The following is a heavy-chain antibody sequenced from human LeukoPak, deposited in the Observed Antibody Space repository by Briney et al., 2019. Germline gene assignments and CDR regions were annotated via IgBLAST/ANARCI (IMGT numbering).Heavy chain of an antibody. CDR1: GITLSNYG. CDR2: LSGSGGGT. V-gene: IGHV3-23*01. D-gene: IGHD3-10*01. J-gene: IGHJ4*02. CDR3: AKRGVVIRVFLVGFHKEAYYFDS. Sequence: GGSLRLSCAVSGITLSNYGMSWVRQAPGKGLEWVAGLSGSGGGTNYADSVQGRFTISRDNPKNTPYLQMNSLRAEDTAVYFCAKRGVVIRVFLVGFHKEAYYFDSWGQGALVTVPS.